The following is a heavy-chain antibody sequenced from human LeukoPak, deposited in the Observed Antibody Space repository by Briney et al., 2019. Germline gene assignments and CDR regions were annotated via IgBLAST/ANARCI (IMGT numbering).Heavy chain of an antibody. CDR1: GGSISSSSYY. Sequence: SETLSLTCTVSGGSISSSSYYWGWIRQPPGKGLEWIGSIYYSGSTYYNPSLKSRVTISVDTSKNQFSLNLSSVTAADTAVYYCASISSYYYYYYMDVWGKGTTATVSS. V-gene: IGHV4-39*01. J-gene: IGHJ6*03. CDR2: IYYSGST. D-gene: IGHD6-6*01. CDR3: ASISSYYYYYYMDV.